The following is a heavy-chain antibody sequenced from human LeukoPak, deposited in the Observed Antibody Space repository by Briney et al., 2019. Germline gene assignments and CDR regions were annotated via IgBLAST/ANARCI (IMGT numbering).Heavy chain of an antibody. Sequence: SETLSLTCTVSGYSISSGYQWAWIRQPPGKGLEWIASIHYSGATYYSPSLKSRVTMSVDTSKNQFSLKLSSVTAADTAVYYCARDPPQTFSDSSNGWFDPWGQGTLVTVSS. D-gene: IGHD2-8*01. J-gene: IGHJ5*02. CDR2: IHYSGAT. CDR3: ARDPPQTFSDSSNGWFDP. V-gene: IGHV4-38-2*02. CDR1: GYSISSGYQ.